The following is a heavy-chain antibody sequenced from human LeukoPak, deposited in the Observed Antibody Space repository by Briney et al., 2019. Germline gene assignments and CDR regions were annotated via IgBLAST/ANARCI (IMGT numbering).Heavy chain of an antibody. CDR2: ISYDGSNK. D-gene: IGHD6-19*01. J-gene: IGHJ6*02. V-gene: IGHV3-30-3*01. CDR3: ARDLIYSSGWYDYYYYGMDV. Sequence: GGSLRLSCAASGFTFSSYAMHWVRQAPGKGLEWVAVISYDGSNKYYADSVKGRFTISRDNSKNTLYLQMNSLRAEDTAVYYCARDLIYSSGWYDYYYYGMDVWGQGTTVTVSS. CDR1: GFTFSSYA.